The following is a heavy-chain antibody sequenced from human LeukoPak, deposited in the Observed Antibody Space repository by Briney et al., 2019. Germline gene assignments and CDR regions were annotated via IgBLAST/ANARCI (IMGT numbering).Heavy chain of an antibody. CDR3: ASPGSLGVAASYFDY. D-gene: IGHD3-16*01. Sequence: GASVKVSCKASGYTFTGYYIHWVRQAPGQGLEWMGWINPNSGGTNYAQKFQGRVTMTRDTSISTAYMELSRLRSDDTAVYYCASPGSLGVAASYFDYWGQGTLVTVSS. CDR2: INPNSGGT. J-gene: IGHJ4*02. CDR1: GYTFTGYY. V-gene: IGHV1-2*02.